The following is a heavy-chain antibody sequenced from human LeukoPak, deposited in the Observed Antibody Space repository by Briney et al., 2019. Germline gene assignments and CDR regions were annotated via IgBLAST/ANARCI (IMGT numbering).Heavy chain of an antibody. CDR3: AREGEQQLVYYYGMDV. V-gene: IGHV3-7*01. Sequence: PGGSLRLSCAASGFTFSSYWMSWVRQAPGKGLEWVANIKQDGSEKYYVDSVKGRFTISRDNAKNSLYLQMNSLRAEDTAVYYCAREGEQQLVYYYGMDVWGQGTTVTVSS. J-gene: IGHJ6*02. CDR2: IKQDGSEK. CDR1: GFTFSSYW. D-gene: IGHD6-13*01.